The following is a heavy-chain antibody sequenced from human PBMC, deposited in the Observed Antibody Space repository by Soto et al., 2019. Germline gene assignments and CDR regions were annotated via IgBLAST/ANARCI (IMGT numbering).Heavy chain of an antibody. D-gene: IGHD3-10*01. CDR3: AIVRGVTRNWFDP. V-gene: IGHV1-69*06. Sequence: GASVKVSCKASGGTFSSYAISWVRQAPGQGLEWMGGIIPIFGTANYAQKFQGRVTITADKSTSTAYMELSRLRSDDTAVYYCAIVRGVTRNWFDPWGQGTLVTVSS. J-gene: IGHJ5*02. CDR2: IIPIFGTA. CDR1: GGTFSSYA.